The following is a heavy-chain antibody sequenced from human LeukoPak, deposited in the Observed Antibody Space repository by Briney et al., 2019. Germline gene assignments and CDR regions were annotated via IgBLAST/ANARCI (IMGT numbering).Heavy chain of an antibody. Sequence: GASVKVSCKASGYTFSDYFVHWVRQAPGQGLEWMGWINPKSGVTKYAQKFQGRVTTVRDTATSTVYMDLSSLTSDDTAVYFCARGWGSLYYFDFWGQGTLVTASS. CDR3: ARGWGSLYYFDF. J-gene: IGHJ4*02. D-gene: IGHD3-16*01. CDR1: GYTFSDYF. CDR2: INPKSGVT. V-gene: IGHV1-2*02.